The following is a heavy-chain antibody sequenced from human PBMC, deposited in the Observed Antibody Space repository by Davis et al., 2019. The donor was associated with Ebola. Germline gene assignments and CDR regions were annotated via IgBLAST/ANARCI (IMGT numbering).Heavy chain of an antibody. J-gene: IGHJ4*02. CDR2: IEGDGHKK. D-gene: IGHD3-10*01. V-gene: IGHV3-7*01. Sequence: GESLKISCAASGFTFSNHMMSWVRQAPGMGLEWVAKIEGDGHKKAYVDSVTGRFTISRDNAKNSLYLEMNSLRPEDTAVYYCTRDWDNIGWGRGIDNWGQGTLVAVSS. CDR3: TRDWDNIGWGRGIDN. CDR1: GFTFSNHM.